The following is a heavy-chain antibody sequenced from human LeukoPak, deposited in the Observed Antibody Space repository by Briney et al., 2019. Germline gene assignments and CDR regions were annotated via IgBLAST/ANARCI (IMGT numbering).Heavy chain of an antibody. J-gene: IGHJ3*02. Sequence: PGGSLRLSCAASGFTFSSYAMSWVRQAPGKGLEWVSAISGSGGSTYYADSVKGRFTISRDNSKNTLYLQMNSLRAEDTAVYYCAKGEVLLWFGEQRLYAFDIWGQGTMVTVSS. CDR3: AKGEVLLWFGEQRLYAFDI. D-gene: IGHD3-10*01. CDR2: ISGSGGST. CDR1: GFTFSSYA. V-gene: IGHV3-23*01.